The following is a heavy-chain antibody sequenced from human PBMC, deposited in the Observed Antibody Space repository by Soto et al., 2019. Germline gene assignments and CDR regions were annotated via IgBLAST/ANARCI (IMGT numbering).Heavy chain of an antibody. CDR1: EFTFSSFA. Sequence: GGSLRLSCSASEFTFSSFAMHWVRQAPGKGLEYVSVISSNGGTTWYADSVNGRFTIARDNSKNTLYLQMNSLRAEDTAVYYCASRSSGWYFDYWGQGTLVTVSS. D-gene: IGHD6-19*01. J-gene: IGHJ4*02. CDR3: ASRSSGWYFDY. CDR2: ISSNGGTT. V-gene: IGHV3-64*04.